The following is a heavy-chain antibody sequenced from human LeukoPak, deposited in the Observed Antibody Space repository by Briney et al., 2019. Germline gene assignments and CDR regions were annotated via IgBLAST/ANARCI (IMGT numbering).Heavy chain of an antibody. CDR3: AKDISKGEGWFDP. D-gene: IGHD4-11*01. CDR1: GFTFDDYA. Sequence: LPGGSLRLSCAASGFTFDDYAMHWVRHAPGEGLEWVSLISGDGGSTYYADSVKGRFTISRDNSKNSLYLQMNSLRTEDTALYYCAKDISKGEGWFDPWGQGTLVTVSS. V-gene: IGHV3-43*02. CDR2: ISGDGGST. J-gene: IGHJ5*02.